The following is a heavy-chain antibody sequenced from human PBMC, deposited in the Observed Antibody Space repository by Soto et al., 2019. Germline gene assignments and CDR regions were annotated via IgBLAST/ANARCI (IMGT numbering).Heavy chain of an antibody. CDR1: GGSISSGGYS. Sequence: SETLSLTCAVSGGSISSGGYSWSWIRQPPGKGLEWIGYIYNSGSTYYNPSLKSRVTISVDRSKNQFSLNLSSVTAADTAVYYCAREAGRRYDILTGYQGPRDFDYWGQGTLVTVSS. CDR2: IYNSGST. D-gene: IGHD3-9*01. CDR3: AREAGRRYDILTGYQGPRDFDY. J-gene: IGHJ4*02. V-gene: IGHV4-30-2*01.